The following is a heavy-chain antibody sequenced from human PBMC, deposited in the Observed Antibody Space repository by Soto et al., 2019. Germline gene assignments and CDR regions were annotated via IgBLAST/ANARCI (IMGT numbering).Heavy chain of an antibody. D-gene: IGHD5-18*01. CDR1: GFTFSNAW. CDR3: TTDHLPGYYTAMGILFDY. V-gene: IGHV3-15*01. Sequence: EVQLVESGGGLVKPGGSLRLSCAASGFTFSNAWMSWVRQAPGKGLEWVGRIKSKTDGGTTDYAAPVKGRFTISRDDSKNTLYLQMNSLKTEDTAVYYCTTDHLPGYYTAMGILFDYWGQGTLVTVSS. J-gene: IGHJ4*02. CDR2: IKSKTDGGTT.